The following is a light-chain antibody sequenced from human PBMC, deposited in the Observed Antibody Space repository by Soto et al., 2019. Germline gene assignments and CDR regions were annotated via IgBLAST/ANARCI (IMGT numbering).Light chain of an antibody. CDR2: DAY. V-gene: IGKV3-11*01. CDR1: QSVDSSY. Sequence: EIVLTQSPATLSLSPGEGATLSCRASQSVDSSYLAWYQQKPGQAPRLLIYDAYNRATGIPPRFSGSGSGTDFTLTISSLEPEDSAVYYCQQRHMWPITFGQGTRLEIK. CDR3: QQRHMWPIT. J-gene: IGKJ5*01.